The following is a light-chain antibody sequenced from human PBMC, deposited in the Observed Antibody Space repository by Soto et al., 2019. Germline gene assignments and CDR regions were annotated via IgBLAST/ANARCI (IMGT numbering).Light chain of an antibody. Sequence: QSALTLPASVSGSPGQSITISCSGTSSDVGGYNYVSWYQQHPGKAPKLMIYEVSNRPSGVSDRFSGYTSGNTASLTISGRQTEDEADYYCSSYTTRPGVVFGGGTKLTVL. CDR3: SSYTTRPGVV. J-gene: IGLJ2*01. CDR2: EVS. V-gene: IGLV2-14*01. CDR1: SSDVGGYNY.